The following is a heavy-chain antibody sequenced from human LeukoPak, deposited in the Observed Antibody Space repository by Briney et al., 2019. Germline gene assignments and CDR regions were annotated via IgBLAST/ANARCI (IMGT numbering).Heavy chain of an antibody. Sequence: ASVKVSCKASGYTFTGYYMHWVRQAPGQGLEWMGWISAYNGNTNYAQELQGRVTMTTDTSTSTAYLELRSLRSDDTAVYYCAREGVVPAADYWGQGTLVTVSS. J-gene: IGHJ4*02. CDR2: ISAYNGNT. CDR3: AREGVVPAADY. V-gene: IGHV1-18*04. CDR1: GYTFTGYY. D-gene: IGHD2-2*01.